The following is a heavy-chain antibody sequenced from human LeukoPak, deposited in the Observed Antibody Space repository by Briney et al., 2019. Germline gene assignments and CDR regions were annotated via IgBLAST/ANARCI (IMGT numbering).Heavy chain of an antibody. D-gene: IGHD4-11*01. CDR3: AKALYSNYLFHC. CDR1: GLTFSSYA. Sequence: PGGSLRVSCAASGLTFSSYAMSWVRQAPGKGLEWVSTISGSGDSTHYTNSVRGRFTISRDNSKSTLYLQMDSLRAEDTAIYYCAKALYSNYLFHCWGQGTLVTVSS. J-gene: IGHJ4*02. V-gene: IGHV3-23*01. CDR2: ISGSGDST.